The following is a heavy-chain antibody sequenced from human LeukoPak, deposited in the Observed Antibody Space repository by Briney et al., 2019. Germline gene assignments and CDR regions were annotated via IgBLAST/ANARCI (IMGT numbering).Heavy chain of an antibody. CDR3: ANGNRCTSPNCLGYYYFYMDV. V-gene: IGHV3-23*01. Sequence: GGSLRLSCTASGLTFYTSGFNWLRQAPGRGLEWVSGFSGSGGTTYYADSVKGRFTVSRDNSKNTPYLQMNSLRAEDTAVYYCANGNRCTSPNCLGYYYFYMDVWGKGTTVTVSS. CDR1: GLTFYTSG. CDR2: FSGSGGTT. J-gene: IGHJ6*03. D-gene: IGHD2-8*01.